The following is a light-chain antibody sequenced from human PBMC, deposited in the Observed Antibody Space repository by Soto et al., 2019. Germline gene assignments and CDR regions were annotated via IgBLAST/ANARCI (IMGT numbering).Light chain of an antibody. CDR2: GAS. J-gene: IGKJ1*01. CDR1: QSVSIN. V-gene: IGKV3-15*01. CDR3: QQYNNWPET. Sequence: EIVMTQSPATLSVSPGERATLSCRASQSVSINLAWYQQKPGQAPRLLIYGASTRATGIPARFSGSGSGTELTLTISSLQSEDFAVYYCQQYNNWPETFGQGTKVEIK.